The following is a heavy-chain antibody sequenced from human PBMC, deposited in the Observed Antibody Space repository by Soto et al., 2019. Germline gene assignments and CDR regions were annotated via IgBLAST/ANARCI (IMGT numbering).Heavy chain of an antibody. V-gene: IGHV1-18*01. CDR1: GYTFTSYG. CDR2: ISAYNGNT. J-gene: IGHJ4*02. CDR3: ATRRNLYFDWSPRDY. D-gene: IGHD3-9*01. Sequence: ASVKVSCKASGYTFTSYGISWVRQAPGQGLEWMGWISAYNGNTNYAQKLQGRVTMTTDTSTDTAYMELSSLRSEDTAVYYCATRRNLYFDWSPRDYWGQGTLVTVSS.